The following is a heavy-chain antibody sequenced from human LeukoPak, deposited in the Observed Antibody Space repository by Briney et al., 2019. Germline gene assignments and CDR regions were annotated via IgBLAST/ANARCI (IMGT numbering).Heavy chain of an antibody. V-gene: IGHV3-23*01. Sequence: GGSLRLSCAASGFIFSNYAMTWVRQAPGKGLEWVSTISGSDDSTFYADSVRGRFTISRDNSKNTLYLQMNSLRAEDTAVYYCAKSRSGGGSCYNHWGQGTLVTVSS. CDR1: GFIFSNYA. J-gene: IGHJ5*02. D-gene: IGHD2-15*01. CDR3: AKSRSGGGSCYNH. CDR2: ISGSDDST.